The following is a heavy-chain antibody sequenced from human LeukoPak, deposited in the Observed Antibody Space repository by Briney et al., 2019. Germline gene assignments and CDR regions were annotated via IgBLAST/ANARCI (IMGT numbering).Heavy chain of an antibody. CDR1: GGTFSSYA. J-gene: IGHJ3*02. CDR3: ARNHYYDSSGYYLLDAFDI. V-gene: IGHV1-69*05. Sequence: SVKVSCKASGGTFSSYAISWVRQAPGQGLEWMGRIIPIFGTANYAQKFQGRVTITTDESTRPAYMELRSLRSEDTAVYYCARNHYYDSSGYYLLDAFDIWGQGTMVTVSS. CDR2: IIPIFGTA. D-gene: IGHD3-22*01.